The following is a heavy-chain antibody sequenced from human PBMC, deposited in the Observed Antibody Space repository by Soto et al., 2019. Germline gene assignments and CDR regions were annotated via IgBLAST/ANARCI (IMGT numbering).Heavy chain of an antibody. CDR2: INPSGGST. Sequence: GASVKVSCKASGYTFTSYYMHWVRQAPGQGLEWMGIINPSGGSTSYAQKFQGRVTMTRDTSTSTVYMELSSLRSEDTAVYYCARDIIVVVPADYYYYGMDVWGQGTTVTV. D-gene: IGHD2-2*01. CDR3: ARDIIVVVPADYYYYGMDV. J-gene: IGHJ6*02. V-gene: IGHV1-46*01. CDR1: GYTFTSYY.